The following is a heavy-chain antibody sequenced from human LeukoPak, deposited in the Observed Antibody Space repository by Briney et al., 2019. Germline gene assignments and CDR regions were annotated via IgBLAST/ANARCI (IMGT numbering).Heavy chain of an antibody. CDR1: GFTFTSSA. J-gene: IGHJ3*02. Sequence: EASVKVSCKASGFTFTSSAVQWVRQARGQRLEWIGWIIVGRGNTNYAQKFQERVTITRDMSTSTAYMELSSLRSEDTAVYYCAAATTVTTVDAFDIWGQGTMVTVSS. D-gene: IGHD4-17*01. CDR2: IIVGRGNT. CDR3: AAATTVTTVDAFDI. V-gene: IGHV1-58*01.